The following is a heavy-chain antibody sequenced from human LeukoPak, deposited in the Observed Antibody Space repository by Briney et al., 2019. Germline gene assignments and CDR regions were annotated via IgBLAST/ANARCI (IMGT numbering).Heavy chain of an antibody. CDR2: ISSSGSTI. CDR3: ARVFDSGYYDY. D-gene: IGHD3-22*01. V-gene: IGHV3-11*01. Sequence: GGSLRLSCAASGFTFSDYYMSWIRQAPGKGLEWVSYISSSGSTIYYTDSVKGRFTISRDNAKNSLYLQMNSLRAEDTAVYYCARVFDSGYYDYWGQGTLVTVSS. J-gene: IGHJ4*02. CDR1: GFTFSDYY.